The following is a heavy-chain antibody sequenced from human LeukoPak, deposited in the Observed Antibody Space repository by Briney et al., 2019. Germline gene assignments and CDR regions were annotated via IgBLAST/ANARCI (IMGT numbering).Heavy chain of an antibody. CDR1: GGSTNSYYY. J-gene: IGHJ4*02. D-gene: IGHD1-26*01. V-gene: IGHV4-59*08. CDR2: IDYSGRT. Sequence: SETLSLTCTVSGGSTNSYYYWSWIRQPPGKGLEWIGYIDYSGRTKYNPSLKSRVTISVDTSKNQFSLKLSSVTAADTAVYYCASNIPTTTTCPPLGYWGQGTLVTVSS. CDR3: ASNIPTTTTCPPLGY.